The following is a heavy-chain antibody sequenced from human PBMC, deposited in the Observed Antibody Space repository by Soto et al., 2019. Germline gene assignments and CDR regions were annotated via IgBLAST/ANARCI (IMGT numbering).Heavy chain of an antibody. V-gene: IGHV1-58*01. Sequence: QMQLVQSGPEVKKPGTSVKVSCKASGFTFTSSAVQWVRQARGQRLEWIGWIVVGSGNTNYAQNFQERVTITRDMSTSTAYMELSSLTSEDTAVYYCAAGKWIQPKSFDYWGQGTLVPVSS. CDR2: IVVGSGNT. CDR3: AAGKWIQPKSFDY. CDR1: GFTFTSSA. J-gene: IGHJ4*02. D-gene: IGHD5-18*01.